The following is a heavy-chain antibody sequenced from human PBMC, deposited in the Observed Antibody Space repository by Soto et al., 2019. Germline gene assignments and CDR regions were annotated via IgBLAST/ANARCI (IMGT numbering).Heavy chain of an antibody. CDR1: GFIFSDHY. J-gene: IGHJ4*02. CDR2: VRQRVNSYTT. D-gene: IGHD5-12*01. V-gene: IGHV3-72*01. Sequence: EVQLVESGGGLVQPGGSLRLSCAASGFIFSDHYMDWVRQAPGKGLEWVGRVRQRVNSYTTEYAASVMGRFTISRDDSQNSLFLQMNGLKTEDTAVYFCARTRQFGGYDFDYWGQGALVIVSS. CDR3: ARTRQFGGYDFDY.